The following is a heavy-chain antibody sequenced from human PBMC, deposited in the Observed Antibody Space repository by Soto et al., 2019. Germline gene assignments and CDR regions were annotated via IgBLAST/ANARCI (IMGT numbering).Heavy chain of an antibody. D-gene: IGHD2-15*01. J-gene: IGHJ3*02. CDR1: GFTFSDYY. CDR3: ARWDIVVVVAAAFDI. Sequence: GGSLRLSCAASGFTFSDYYMSWIRQAPGKGLEWVSYISSSGSTIYYADSVKGRFTISRDNAKNSLYLQMNSLRAEDTAVYYCARWDIVVVVAAAFDIWGQGTMVTVSS. CDR2: ISSSGSTI. V-gene: IGHV3-11*01.